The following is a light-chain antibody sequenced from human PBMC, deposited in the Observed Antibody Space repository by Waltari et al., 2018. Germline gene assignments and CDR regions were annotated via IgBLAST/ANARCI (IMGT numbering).Light chain of an antibody. Sequence: EKVMTQSPATLSVSPGERATLSCRASQNVNNNLARDQRKPGQAPRLLIYDASTRATGIPARFSGGGSGTEFTLSISSLQSEDFAVYYCQQYDNWPLTFGLGTKLEIK. J-gene: IGKJ2*01. CDR2: DAS. CDR3: QQYDNWPLT. V-gene: IGKV3-15*01. CDR1: QNVNNN.